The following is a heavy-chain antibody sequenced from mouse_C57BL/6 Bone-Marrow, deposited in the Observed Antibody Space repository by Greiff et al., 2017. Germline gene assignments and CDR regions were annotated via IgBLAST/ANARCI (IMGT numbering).Heavy chain of an antibody. CDR2: IYPGSGST. J-gene: IGHJ1*03. V-gene: IGHV1-55*01. CDR1: GYTFTSYW. D-gene: IGHD2-3*01. Sequence: QVQLQQPGAELVKPGASVKMSCKASGYTFTSYWITWVKQRPGQGLEWIGDIYPGSGSTNYNEKFKSKATLTVDTSSSKAYMQLSSLTSEDSAVYYCARDGPWYFDVWGTGTTVTVSS. CDR3: ARDGPWYFDV.